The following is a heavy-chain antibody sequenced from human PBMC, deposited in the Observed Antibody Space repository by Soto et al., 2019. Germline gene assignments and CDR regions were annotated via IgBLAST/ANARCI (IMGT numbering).Heavy chain of an antibody. Sequence: GGSLRLSCAASGFTFSSYWMSWVRQAPGKGLEWVANIKQDGSEKYYVDSVKGRFTISRDNAKNSLYLQMNSLRAEDTAVYYCARHHDYGDYLLYDYWGQGTLGTVSS. CDR1: GFTFSSYW. CDR3: ARHHDYGDYLLYDY. V-gene: IGHV3-7*01. J-gene: IGHJ4*02. CDR2: IKQDGSEK. D-gene: IGHD4-17*01.